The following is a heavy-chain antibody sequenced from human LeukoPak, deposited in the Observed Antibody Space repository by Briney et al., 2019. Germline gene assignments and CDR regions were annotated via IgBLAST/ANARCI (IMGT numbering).Heavy chain of an antibody. V-gene: IGHV3-23*01. CDR2: ISGSGGST. D-gene: IGHD3-10*01. CDR3: AKDWAVGSKGSITMVRGVIRH. CDR1: GFTFSSYA. J-gene: IGHJ4*02. Sequence: GGSLRLSCAASGFTFSSYAMTWVRQAPGKGLEWVSGISGSGGSTYYADSVKGRFTISRDNSKNTLYLQMNSLRAEDTAVYYCAKDWAVGSKGSITMVRGVIRHWGQGTLVTVSS.